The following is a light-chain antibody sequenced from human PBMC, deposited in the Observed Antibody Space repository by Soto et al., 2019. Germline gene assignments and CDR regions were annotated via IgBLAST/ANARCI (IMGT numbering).Light chain of an antibody. J-gene: IGKJ2*01. CDR1: QSVTNW. Sequence: DIQMTQSPSTLSASVGDRVTITFRAIQSVTNWLAWYQQKPGTAPNLLIYAASRLQSGKPSRFNGSGSGTEFPLTISSLQPYHFATYYCQQYTTYPYSCGQGTKLEIK. CDR3: QQYTTYPYS. V-gene: IGKV1-5*01. CDR2: AAS.